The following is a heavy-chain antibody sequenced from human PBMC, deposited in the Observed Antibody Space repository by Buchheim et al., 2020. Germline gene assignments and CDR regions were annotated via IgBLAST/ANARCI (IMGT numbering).Heavy chain of an antibody. V-gene: IGHV4-38-2*01. CDR3: AGWYYYDSSGYYAFDY. Sequence: QVQLQESGPGLVKPSETLSLTCAVSGYSISSGYYWGWIRQPPGKGLEWIGSIYHSGSTYYNPSLKSRVTISVDTSKNQVSLKLSSVTAADTAVYYCAGWYYYDSSGYYAFDYWGQGTL. CDR2: IYHSGST. CDR1: GYSISSGYY. J-gene: IGHJ4*02. D-gene: IGHD3-22*01.